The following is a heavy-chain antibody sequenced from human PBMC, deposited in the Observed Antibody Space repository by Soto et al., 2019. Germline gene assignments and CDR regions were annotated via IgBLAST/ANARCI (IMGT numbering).Heavy chain of an antibody. Sequence: SETLSLTCAVYGGSFSGYYWSWIRQPPGKGLEWIGEINHSGSTNYNPSLKSRVTISVDTSKNQFSLKLSSVTAADTAVYYCARAYSSSWYSAIDYWGQGTLVTVSS. J-gene: IGHJ4*02. V-gene: IGHV4-34*01. CDR3: ARAYSSSWYSAIDY. CDR1: GGSFSGYY. D-gene: IGHD6-13*01. CDR2: INHSGST.